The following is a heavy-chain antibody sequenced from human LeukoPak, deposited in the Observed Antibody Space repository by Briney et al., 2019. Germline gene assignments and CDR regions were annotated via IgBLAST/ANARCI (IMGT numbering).Heavy chain of an antibody. D-gene: IGHD5-18*01. V-gene: IGHV3-21*01. Sequence: GGSLRLSCAASGFTFSSYSMDWVRQAPGKGLEWVSSISSSSSYIYYADSVKGRFTISRDNAKTSLYLQMNSLRAEDTAVYYCARDLSGVTGYTYGRGIDYWGQGTLVTVSS. CDR1: GFTFSSYS. J-gene: IGHJ4*02. CDR3: ARDLSGVTGYTYGRGIDY. CDR2: ISSSSSYI.